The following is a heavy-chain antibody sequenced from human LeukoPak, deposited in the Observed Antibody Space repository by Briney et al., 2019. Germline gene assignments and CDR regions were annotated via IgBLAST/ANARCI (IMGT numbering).Heavy chain of an antibody. CDR2: ISYDGSNE. J-gene: IGHJ4*02. CDR1: GFTFSTYA. Sequence: PGRSLRLSCAASGFTFSTYAMHWVRQAPGKGLEWVAVISYDGSNEYYADSVKGRFTISRDNSRNTLYLQMNSLRAEDTAVYYCVRDPDALDYWGQGTLVTVSS. CDR3: VRDPDALDY. V-gene: IGHV3-30-3*01.